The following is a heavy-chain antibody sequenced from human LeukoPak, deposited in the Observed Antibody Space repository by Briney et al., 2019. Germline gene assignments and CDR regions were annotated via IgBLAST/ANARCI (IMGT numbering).Heavy chain of an antibody. CDR2: VKQDGSVK. CDR3: ARGGTFLDQLMDS. CDR1: GFTFSNYW. Sequence: PGGSLRLSCAASGFTFSNYWMSWVRQAPGKGLEWVANVKQDGSVKYYVDSVKGRFSISRDNAETSLSLQMSSLRVEDTAVYYCARGGTFLDQLMDSWGQGTLVTVSS. J-gene: IGHJ4*02. V-gene: IGHV3-7*04. D-gene: IGHD3/OR15-3a*01.